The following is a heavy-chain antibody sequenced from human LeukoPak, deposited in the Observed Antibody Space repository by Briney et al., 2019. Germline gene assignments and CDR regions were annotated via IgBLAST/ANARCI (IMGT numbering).Heavy chain of an antibody. CDR3: AREALPDFWSGSFDY. Sequence: ASVKVSCKASGYTFTSYYMHWVRLAPGQGLEWMGIINPSGGSTSYAQKFQGRVTMTRDTSTSTVYMELSSLRSEDTAVYYCAREALPDFWSGSFDYWGQGTLVTVSS. CDR2: INPSGGST. CDR1: GYTFTSYY. J-gene: IGHJ4*02. V-gene: IGHV1-46*01. D-gene: IGHD3-3*01.